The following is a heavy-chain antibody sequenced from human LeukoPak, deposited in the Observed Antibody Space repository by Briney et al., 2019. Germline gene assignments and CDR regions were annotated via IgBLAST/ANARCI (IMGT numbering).Heavy chain of an antibody. CDR2: IYYSGKT. V-gene: IGHV4-39*01. Sequence: SETLSLTCTVSGGSISNSHYYWGWVRQPPGKGLEWIGYIYYSGKTYYIPSLKSRVTISVDTSKNEFSLKLSSVTAADTAVYYCARSWAPGYCSTTTCYNFDFWGQGTLATVSS. CDR1: GGSISNSHYY. D-gene: IGHD2-2*01. CDR3: ARSWAPGYCSTTTCYNFDF. J-gene: IGHJ4*02.